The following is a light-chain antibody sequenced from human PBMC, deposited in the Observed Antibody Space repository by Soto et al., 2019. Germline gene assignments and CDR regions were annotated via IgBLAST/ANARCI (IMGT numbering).Light chain of an antibody. CDR3: GTCDSSLSYV. CDR1: SSNSGNNY. Sequence: QSVLTQPPSVSAAPGQKVTISCSGGSSNSGNNYVSWFQQLPGTAPKLLIYENNKRPSGIPDRFSGSKSGASATLDITGLQTGDEADYYCGTCDSSLSYVFGTGTKVTVL. V-gene: IGLV1-51*02. CDR2: ENN. J-gene: IGLJ1*01.